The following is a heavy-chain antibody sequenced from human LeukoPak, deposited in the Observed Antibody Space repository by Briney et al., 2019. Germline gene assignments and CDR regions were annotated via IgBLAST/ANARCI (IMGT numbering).Heavy chain of an antibody. CDR1: DGSISHYY. Sequence: TSETLSLTCTVSDGSISHYYWSWIRQPPGKGLEWIGYIYYSGSTNYNPSLKRRVTISLDTSKMQFSLKLNSVTAADTAVYYCARGEMATTDYWGRGTLVTVSS. J-gene: IGHJ4*02. CDR2: IYYSGST. D-gene: IGHD5-24*01. CDR3: ARGEMATTDY. V-gene: IGHV4-59*08.